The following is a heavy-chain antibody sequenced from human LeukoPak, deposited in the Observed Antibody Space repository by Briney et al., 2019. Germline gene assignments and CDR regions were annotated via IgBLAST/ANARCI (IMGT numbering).Heavy chain of an antibody. CDR1: GIRVSGSY. Sequence: GGSLRLSCAASGIRVSGSYMSWVRQAPGKGLEWVSTIHKSGNTYYADPVKGRFTISRDNSKNTLNLQMNSLRAEDTAVYYCASQCGGDCYPAEYFQHWGQGTLVTVSS. V-gene: IGHV3-66*04. CDR3: ASQCGGDCYPAEYFQH. CDR2: IHKSGNT. D-gene: IGHD2-21*02. J-gene: IGHJ1*01.